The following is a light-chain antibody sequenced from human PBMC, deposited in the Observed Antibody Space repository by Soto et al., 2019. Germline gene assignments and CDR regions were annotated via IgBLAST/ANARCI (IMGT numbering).Light chain of an antibody. V-gene: IGLV2-14*03. CDR3: SSYTFYTPYV. J-gene: IGLJ1*01. CDR2: GVS. CDR1: STDVGAHDF. Sequence: SALTEPASVSGSPGQSITISCTGTSTDVGAHDFVSWYQHHPGKAPKLMIYGVSDRPSGVSDRFSGSKSADTASLTISGLQPEDEADYYCSSYTFYTPYVFGTGSKVTVL.